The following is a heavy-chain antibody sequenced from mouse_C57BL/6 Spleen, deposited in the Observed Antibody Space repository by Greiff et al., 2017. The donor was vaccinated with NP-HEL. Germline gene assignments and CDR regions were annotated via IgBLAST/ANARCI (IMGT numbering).Heavy chain of an antibody. CDR2: IYPGSGST. CDR3: AREGATQVGFAY. D-gene: IGHD3-1*01. V-gene: IGHV1-55*01. CDR1: GYTFTSYW. J-gene: IGHJ3*01. Sequence: VQLQQPGAELVKPGASVKMSCKASGYTFTSYWITWVKQRPGQGLEWIGDIYPGSGSTNYNEKFKSKATLTVETSSSTAYMQLSSLTSEDSAVYYCAREGATQVGFAYWGKGTLVTVSA.